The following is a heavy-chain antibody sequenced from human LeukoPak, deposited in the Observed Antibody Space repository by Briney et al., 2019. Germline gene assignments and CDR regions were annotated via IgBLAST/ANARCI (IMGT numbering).Heavy chain of an antibody. D-gene: IGHD3-16*02. CDR1: GFTFSGSA. Sequence: GGSLRLSCAASGFTFSGSAMHWVRQASGKGLEWVGRIRSKANSYATAYAASVKGRFTISRDDSKNTAYLQMNSLKTEDTAVYYCARVVITFGGLIGSDFWGQGTLVTVSS. CDR2: IRSKANSYAT. J-gene: IGHJ4*02. V-gene: IGHV3-73*01. CDR3: ARVVITFGGLIGSDF.